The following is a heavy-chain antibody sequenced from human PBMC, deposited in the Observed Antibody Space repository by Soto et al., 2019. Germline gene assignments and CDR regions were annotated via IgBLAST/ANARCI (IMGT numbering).Heavy chain of an antibody. J-gene: IGHJ6*03. CDR2: IYYSGST. D-gene: IGHD4-17*01. CDR1: GGSISSYY. CDR3: ARGGSTTRRGYYMDV. Sequence: SETLSLTCTVSGGSISSYYWSWIRQPPGKGLEWIGYIYYSGSTNYNPSLKSRVTISVDTSKNQFSLKLSSVTAADTAVYYCARGGSTTRRGYYMDVWGKGTTVTVSS. V-gene: IGHV4-59*13.